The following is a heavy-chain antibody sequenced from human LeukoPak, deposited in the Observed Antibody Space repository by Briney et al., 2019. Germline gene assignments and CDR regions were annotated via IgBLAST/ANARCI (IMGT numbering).Heavy chain of an antibody. J-gene: IGHJ6*03. CDR2: IYYSGIT. V-gene: IGHV4-59*01. CDR3: ARATSAQRRDGYHYYYFYYMDV. D-gene: IGHD5-24*01. Sequence: PSETLSLTCTVSGGSISSYYWSWIRQPPGKGLESIGYIYYSGITNYNPSLQSRVTISVDTSNNQFSLKLTSVTAADTGVYYCARATSAQRRDGYHYYYFYYMDVWGKGTTVTVSS. CDR1: GGSISSYY.